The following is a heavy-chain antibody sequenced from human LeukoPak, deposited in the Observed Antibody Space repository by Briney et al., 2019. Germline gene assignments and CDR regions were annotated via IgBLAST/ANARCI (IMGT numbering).Heavy chain of an antibody. CDR3: ARGNIVVVPAAIHYYGMDV. CDR1: GFTFSDYY. Sequence: GGSLRLSCAASGFTFSDYYMSWIRQAPGKGLEWVSYISSSSSYTNYADSVKGRFTFSRDNAKNSLYLQMNSLRAEDTAVYYCARGNIVVVPAAIHYYGMDVWGKGTTVTVSS. J-gene: IGHJ6*04. D-gene: IGHD2-2*01. V-gene: IGHV3-11*06. CDR2: ISSSSSYT.